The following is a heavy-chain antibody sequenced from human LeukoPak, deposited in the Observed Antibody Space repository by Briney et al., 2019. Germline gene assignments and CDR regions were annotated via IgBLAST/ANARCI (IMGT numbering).Heavy chain of an antibody. J-gene: IGHJ1*01. CDR1: GFTFSSYS. Sequence: PGGSLRPSCAASGFTFSSYSMNWVRQAPGKGLEWVSYISSSSSTIYYADSVKGRFTISRDNAKNSLYLQMNSLRAEDTAVYYCARDEYYYDSSGYPQFYYHAEYFQHWGQGTLVTVSS. CDR2: ISSSSSTI. CDR3: ARDEYYYDSSGYPQFYYHAEYFQH. V-gene: IGHV3-48*01. D-gene: IGHD3-22*01.